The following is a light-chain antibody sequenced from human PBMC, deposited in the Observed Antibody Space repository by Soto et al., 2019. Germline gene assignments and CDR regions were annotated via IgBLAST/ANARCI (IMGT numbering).Light chain of an antibody. J-gene: IGKJ1*01. Sequence: EIVLTQSPATLSVSPGERVTLSCRASQSVDINLAWYQQKPGQAPRLLIYGASTRATDMSGTFSGRGSGTEFTRTISNVRPEDFAVYYCQQYRSWPRTFGQGTKVEIK. CDR3: QQYRSWPRT. CDR1: QSVDIN. CDR2: GAS. V-gene: IGKV3-15*01.